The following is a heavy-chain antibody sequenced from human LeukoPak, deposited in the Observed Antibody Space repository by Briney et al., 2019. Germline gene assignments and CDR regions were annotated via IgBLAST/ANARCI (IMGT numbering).Heavy chain of an antibody. D-gene: IGHD3-16*01. CDR1: GFTFSSYA. V-gene: IGHV3-23*01. CDR3: SLGQAHGMDV. J-gene: IGHJ6*02. Sequence: GGSLRLSCAASGFTFSSYAMSWVRQAPGKGLEWVSAISSGGGSTYYADSVKGRFTISRDNAKNTLYLQMSSLRAEDTAVYYCSLGQAHGMDVWGQGTTVTVSS. CDR2: ISSGGGST.